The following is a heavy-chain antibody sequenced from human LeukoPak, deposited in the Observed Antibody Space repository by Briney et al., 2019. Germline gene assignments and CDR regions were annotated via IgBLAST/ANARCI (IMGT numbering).Heavy chain of an antibody. D-gene: IGHD3-10*01. Sequence: GGSLRLSCAASGFTFSSYAMSWVRQAPGKGLEWVSAVSDSGSSTYYADSVKGRFTISRDNAKNTLYLQMNSLRAEDTAVYYCASPRITANSFDSWGQGTLVTVSS. CDR3: ASPRITANSFDS. V-gene: IGHV3-23*01. CDR2: VSDSGSST. CDR1: GFTFSSYA. J-gene: IGHJ4*02.